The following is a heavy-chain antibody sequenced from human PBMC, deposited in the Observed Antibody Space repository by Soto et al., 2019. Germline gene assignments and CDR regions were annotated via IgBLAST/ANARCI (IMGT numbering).Heavy chain of an antibody. J-gene: IGHJ4*02. Sequence: PGGSLRLSCAASGFTFSSYAMSWVRQAPGKGLEWVSAISGSGGSTYYADSVKGRFTISRDNSKNTLYLQMNSLRAEDTAVYYCAKGRGYYYDSSGYSLDYWGQGTLVTVSS. CDR3: AKGRGYYYDSSGYSLDY. CDR1: GFTFSSYA. V-gene: IGHV3-23*01. D-gene: IGHD3-22*01. CDR2: ISGSGGST.